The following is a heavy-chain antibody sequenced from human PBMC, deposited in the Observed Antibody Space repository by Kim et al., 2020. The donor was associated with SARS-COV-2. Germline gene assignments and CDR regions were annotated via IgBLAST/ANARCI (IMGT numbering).Heavy chain of an antibody. CDR3: ARVGSSSWYNAFDI. D-gene: IGHD6-13*01. V-gene: IGHV3-11*05. J-gene: IGHJ3*02. Sequence: ADSVKGRFTISRDNAKNSLYLQMNSLRAEDTAVYYCARVGSSSWYNAFDIWGQGTMVTVSS.